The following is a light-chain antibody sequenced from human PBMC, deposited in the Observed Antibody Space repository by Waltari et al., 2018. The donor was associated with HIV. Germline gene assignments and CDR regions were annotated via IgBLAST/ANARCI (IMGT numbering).Light chain of an antibody. CDR2: NAS. CDR3: RQYNNLPPWT. J-gene: IGKJ1*01. CDR1: QSVSSD. Sequence: EILMTPSPATLSVPPGERVTLSCRASQSVSSDLAWYRQKPGQAPRLLIYNASTRATGLPARFSGSGSGTEFTLTISSLQSEDFAFYYCRQYNNLPPWTFGQGTKVEIK. V-gene: IGKV3-15*01.